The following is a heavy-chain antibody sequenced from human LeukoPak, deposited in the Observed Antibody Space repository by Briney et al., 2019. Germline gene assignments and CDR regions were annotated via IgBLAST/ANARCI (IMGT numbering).Heavy chain of an antibody. D-gene: IGHD6-19*01. CDR3: AKPSGWYVGFYLDY. J-gene: IGHJ4*02. CDR1: GFTFSSYA. V-gene: IGHV3-23*01. Sequence: PGGSLRLSCAASGFTFSSYAMSWVRQAPGKGLEWVSAISGSGGSTYYADSVKGRFTISRDNSKNTLYLQMNSLRAEDTAVYCCAKPSGWYVGFYLDYWGQGTLVTVSS. CDR2: ISGSGGST.